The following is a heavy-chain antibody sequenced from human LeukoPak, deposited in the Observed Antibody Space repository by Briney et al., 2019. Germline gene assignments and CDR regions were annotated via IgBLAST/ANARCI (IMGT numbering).Heavy chain of an antibody. CDR2: MRSDGSTK. CDR1: GFTFSNYG. CDR3: AKGYDNSGFYLDY. Sequence: GGSLRLSCAASGFTFSNYGMHWVRQAPGKGLEWVAYMRSDGSTKYYADSVKGRFTISRDNSKNTLYVQMNSLRAEDTAVYYCAKGYDNSGFYLDYWGRGTLVTVSS. V-gene: IGHV3-30*02. J-gene: IGHJ4*02. D-gene: IGHD3-22*01.